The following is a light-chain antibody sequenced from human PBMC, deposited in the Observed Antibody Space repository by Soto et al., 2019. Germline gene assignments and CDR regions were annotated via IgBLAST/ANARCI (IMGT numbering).Light chain of an antibody. CDR3: QQLNSYPIT. J-gene: IGKJ5*01. Sequence: DIQLTQSPSFLSTSVGCRVSITCRASQGISSYLAWYQQKPGKAPKLLIYAASTLQSGVPSRFSGSGSGTEFTLTISSLQPEDFATYYCQQLNSYPITFGQGTRLEIK. CDR2: AAS. CDR1: QGISSY. V-gene: IGKV1-9*01.